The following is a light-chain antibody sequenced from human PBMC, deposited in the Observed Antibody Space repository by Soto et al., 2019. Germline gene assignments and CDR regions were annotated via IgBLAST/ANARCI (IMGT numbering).Light chain of an antibody. Sequence: DIKMTQTPSSLSASVGDRVTFTCQASQDITNCSNWYHQKPGKAPKLLIYDASNLETAVPSRFSGSGSGTHFTFTISSLQPEDTATYYCQQYDILPLTFGPGTKVDIK. CDR2: DAS. CDR1: QDITNC. CDR3: QQYDILPLT. V-gene: IGKV1-33*01. J-gene: IGKJ3*01.